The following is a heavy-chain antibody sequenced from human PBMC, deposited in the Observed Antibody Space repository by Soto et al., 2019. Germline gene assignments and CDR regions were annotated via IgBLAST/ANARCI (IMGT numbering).Heavy chain of an antibody. CDR1: GGTFSSYT. J-gene: IGHJ4*02. CDR2: IIPILGIA. D-gene: IGHD3-22*01. V-gene: IGHV1-69*02. CDR3: ARVRDSSGYDY. Sequence: QVQLVQSGAEVKKPGSSVKVSCKASGGTFSSYTISWVRQAPGQGLEWMGRIIPILGIANYAQKFQGRVTMTADKSTSTAYMELSSLRSEDTAVYYCARVRDSSGYDYWGQGTLVTVSS.